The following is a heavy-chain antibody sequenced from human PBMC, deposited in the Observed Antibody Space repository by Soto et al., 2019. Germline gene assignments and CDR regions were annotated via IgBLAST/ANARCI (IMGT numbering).Heavy chain of an antibody. J-gene: IGHJ3*02. V-gene: IGHV3-23*01. CDR2: ILVGGST. CDR3: AKATAPSGGAFDI. D-gene: IGHD1-1*01. CDR1: RFTFSSYA. Sequence: GGSLRLSCAASRFTFSSYAMCWVRQAPGKGLEWVSTILVGGSTHYEDSVTGRFTISRDTSKNTVFLQMNSLTAGDTAVYYCAKATAPSGGAFDICGQGTMVTVSS.